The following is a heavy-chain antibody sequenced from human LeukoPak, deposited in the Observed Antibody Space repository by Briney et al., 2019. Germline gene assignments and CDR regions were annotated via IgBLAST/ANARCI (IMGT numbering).Heavy chain of an antibody. D-gene: IGHD3/OR15-3a*01. CDR2: AFYRGSA. V-gene: IGHV4-39*01. CDR3: AALTDTMIFVLY. J-gene: IGHJ4*02. CDR1: VGSITSSNYY. Sequence: SETLSLTCTVSVGSITSSNYYWGWIRQTPEKRLEWIGSAFYRGSAYYNPSLKSRVTISLDTSTNQFSLRLTSLTAADTAVYYCAALTDTMIFVLYWGQGALVTVS.